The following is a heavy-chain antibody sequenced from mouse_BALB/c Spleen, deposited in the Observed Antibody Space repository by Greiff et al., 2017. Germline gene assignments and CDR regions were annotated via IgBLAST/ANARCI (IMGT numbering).Heavy chain of an antibody. CDR1: GFSLPSYG. CDR2: LWAGGST. V-gene: IGHV2-9*02. Sequence: VKLQESGPGLVAPSQSLSITCTVSGFSLPSYGVHWVRHPPGKGLELLGVLWAGGSTNYNSALMYRMSISKDNSKRQVFLKMNSLQTDDTAMYYCARGGTTGFAYWGQGTLVTVSA. CDR3: ARGGTTGFAY. D-gene: IGHD1-1*01. J-gene: IGHJ3*01.